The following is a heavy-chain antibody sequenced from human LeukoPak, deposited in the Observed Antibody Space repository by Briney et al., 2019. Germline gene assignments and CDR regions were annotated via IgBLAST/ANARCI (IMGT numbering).Heavy chain of an antibody. V-gene: IGHV1-46*01. CDR2: INPSGGST. J-gene: IGHJ4*02. D-gene: IGHD2-2*01. CDR3: ARGPAAGYFDY. Sequence: ASVKVSCKASGYTFTSYYMHWVRQAPGQGLEWMGIINPSGGSTSYAQKFQARVTMTRDMSTSTVYMELSSLRSEDTAVYYCARGPAAGYFDYWGQGTLVTVSS. CDR1: GYTFTSYY.